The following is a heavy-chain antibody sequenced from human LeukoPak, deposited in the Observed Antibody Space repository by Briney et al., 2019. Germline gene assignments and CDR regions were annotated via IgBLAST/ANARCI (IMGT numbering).Heavy chain of an antibody. CDR2: ISSSGSTI. V-gene: IGHV3-48*03. CDR3: ASELRDGYSVFDY. J-gene: IGHJ4*02. CDR1: GFTFSSYE. D-gene: IGHD5-24*01. Sequence: GGSLRLSCAASGFTFSSYEMNWVRQAPGKGLEWVSYISSSGSTIYYADSVKGRFTISRDNAKNSLYLQMNSLRAEDTAVYYCASELRDGYSVFDYWGQGTLVTVSS.